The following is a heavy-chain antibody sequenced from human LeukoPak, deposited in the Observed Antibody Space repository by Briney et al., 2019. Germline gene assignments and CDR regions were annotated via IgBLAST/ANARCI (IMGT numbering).Heavy chain of an antibody. J-gene: IGHJ4*02. V-gene: IGHV1-2*04. CDR3: ARETKGATTKLDY. D-gene: IGHD4-17*01. Sequence: ASVNVSCLASGYTFTRYYMHWVRQAPGQGLEWMGWINPNSGGTIYPQKFQGWVKMSRDTSISIASMELSRLRSDDTAVYYCARETKGATTKLDYWGQGTLVTVSS. CDR1: GYTFTRYY. CDR2: INPNSGGT.